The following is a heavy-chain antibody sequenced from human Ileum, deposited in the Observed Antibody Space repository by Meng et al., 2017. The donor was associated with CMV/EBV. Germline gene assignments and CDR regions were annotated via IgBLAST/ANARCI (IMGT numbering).Heavy chain of an antibody. Sequence: CKTSGYSFINYGINWGRQAPGQRLEWMGWINTNTGNPTYAQDFTGRFVFSLDTSVSTTYLHINSLRTEDSAVYYCTRGDGDHSSKFDYWGQGTLVTVSS. V-gene: IGHV7-4-1*02. J-gene: IGHJ4*02. D-gene: IGHD5-24*01. CDR2: INTNTGNP. CDR1: GYSFINYG. CDR3: TRGDGDHSSKFDY.